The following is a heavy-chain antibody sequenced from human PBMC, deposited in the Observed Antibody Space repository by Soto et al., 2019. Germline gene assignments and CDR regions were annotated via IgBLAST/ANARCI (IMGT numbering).Heavy chain of an antibody. CDR1: GFTFSSYG. CDR3: ARDPSRDLLVRGPFFDY. D-gene: IGHD6-6*01. CDR2: IWYDGSNK. Sequence: GSLRLSCAASGFTFSSYGMHWVRQAPGKGLEWVAVIWYDGSNKYYADSVKGRFTISRDNSKNTLYLQMNSLRAEDTAVYYCARDPSRDLLVRGPFFDYWGQGTLVTVSS. V-gene: IGHV3-33*01. J-gene: IGHJ4*02.